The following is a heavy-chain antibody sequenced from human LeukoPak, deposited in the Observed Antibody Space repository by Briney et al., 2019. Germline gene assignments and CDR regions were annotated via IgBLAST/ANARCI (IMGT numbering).Heavy chain of an antibody. CDR2: INAGNGNA. Sequence: ASVKVSCTASGYTFTSYAMHWVRQAPGQRLEWMGWINAGNGNATYTQKFQDRVTFTRDTSASTAYMDLSSLRSEDTAVYYCARVSSGWRGYLDYWGQGTPVTVSS. CDR3: ARVSSGWRGYLDY. J-gene: IGHJ4*02. CDR1: GYTFTSYA. V-gene: IGHV1-3*01. D-gene: IGHD3-3*01.